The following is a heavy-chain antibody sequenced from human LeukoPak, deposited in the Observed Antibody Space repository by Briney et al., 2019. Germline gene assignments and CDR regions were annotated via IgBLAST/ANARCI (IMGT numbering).Heavy chain of an antibody. CDR1: GHTFTSYY. V-gene: IGHV1-46*01. CDR3: ARAGYCSGGSCYSGNWFDP. CDR2: INPSGGST. Sequence: ASVKVSCKASGHTFTSYYMHWVRQAPGQGLEWMGIINPSGGSTSYAQKFQGRVTMTRDTSTGTVYMELGSLRSEDTAVYYCARAGYCSGGSCYSGNWFDPWGQGTLVTVSS. D-gene: IGHD2-15*01. J-gene: IGHJ5*02.